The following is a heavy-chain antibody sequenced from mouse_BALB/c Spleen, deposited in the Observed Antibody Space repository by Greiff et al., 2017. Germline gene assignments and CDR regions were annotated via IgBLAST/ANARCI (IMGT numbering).Heavy chain of an antibody. Sequence: EVQLQESGPGLVKPSQSLSLTCSVTGYSITSGYYWNWIRQFPGNKLEWMGYISYDGSNNYNPSLKNRISITRDTSKNQFFLKLNSVTTEDTATYYCARERTTSYAMDYWGQGTSVTVSS. V-gene: IGHV3-6*02. CDR2: ISYDGSN. CDR1: GYSITSGYY. CDR3: ARERTTSYAMDY. J-gene: IGHJ4*01.